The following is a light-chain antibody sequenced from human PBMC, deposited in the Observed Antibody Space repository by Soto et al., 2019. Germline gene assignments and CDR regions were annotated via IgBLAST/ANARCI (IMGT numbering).Light chain of an antibody. J-gene: IGLJ3*02. CDR1: SSNLGAVYH. CDR2: GNN. V-gene: IGLV1-40*01. Sequence: QSVLTQPPSVSGAPGQRVSISCTGSSSNLGAVYHAHWYQQLPGRAPKLLIYGNNNRPSGVPDRFSGSKSGTSASLAITGLQAEDEADYYCQSFDTSLSGSRVFGGGTKLTVL. CDR3: QSFDTSLSGSRV.